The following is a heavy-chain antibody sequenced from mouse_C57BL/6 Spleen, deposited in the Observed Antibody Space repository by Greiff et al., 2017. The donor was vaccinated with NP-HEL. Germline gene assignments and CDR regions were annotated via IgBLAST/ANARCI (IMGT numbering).Heavy chain of an antibody. V-gene: IGHV5-4*01. Sequence: EVKVVESGGGLVKPGGSLKLSCAASGFTFSSYAMSWVRQTPEKRLEWVATISDGGSYTYYPDNVKGRFTISRDNAKNNLYLQMSHLKSEDTAMYYCARDGGDWDNYYAMDYWGQGTSVTVSS. D-gene: IGHD4-1*01. J-gene: IGHJ4*01. CDR2: ISDGGSYT. CDR3: ARDGGDWDNYYAMDY. CDR1: GFTFSSYA.